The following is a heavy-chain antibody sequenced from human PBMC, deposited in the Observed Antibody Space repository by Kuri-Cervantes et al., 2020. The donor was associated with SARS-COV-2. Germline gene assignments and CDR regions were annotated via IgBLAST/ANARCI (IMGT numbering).Heavy chain of an antibody. V-gene: IGHV3-23*01. CDR3: ARATGRLDPFDS. Sequence: LSHTCAASGFPFNSYAMSWVRPAPGRGVGWVSVVDKSGADTYYADSVQGPFTISRDSSKQTLHLQMSSLGAEDTAIYSCARATGRLDPFDSWGQGTLVTVSS. D-gene: IGHD1-1*01. J-gene: IGHJ4*02. CDR2: VDKSGADT. CDR1: GFPFNSYA.